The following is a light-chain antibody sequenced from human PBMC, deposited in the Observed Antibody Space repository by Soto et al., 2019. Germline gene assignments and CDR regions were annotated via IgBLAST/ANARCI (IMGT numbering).Light chain of an antibody. CDR2: DVT. J-gene: IGLJ1*01. Sequence: QSVLTQPRSVSGSPGQSGTISCTGTSSDVGDYIYVSWYQQHPGQAPKLMIYDVTKRPSGVPDRFSGSKSGNTASLTISGLQAEDEADYYCCSYAGSYTYVFGTGTKVTVL. CDR1: SSDVGDYIY. CDR3: CSYAGSYTYV. V-gene: IGLV2-11*01.